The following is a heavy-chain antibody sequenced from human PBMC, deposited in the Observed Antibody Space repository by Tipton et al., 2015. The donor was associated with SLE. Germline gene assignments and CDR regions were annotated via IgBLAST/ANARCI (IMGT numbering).Heavy chain of an antibody. J-gene: IGHJ3*01. D-gene: IGHD6-13*01. CDR2: IFHSGNT. Sequence: TLSLTCAVSGGSISTSSWWSWVRQSPGKGLEWIGEIFHSGNTNYNPSLGSRVTIAVDKSKNHFSLNLTSVTAADTAVHYCARDFIAATGRDAYNVWGQGTMVTVSS. CDR3: ARDFIAATGRDAYNV. V-gene: IGHV4-4*02. CDR1: GGSISTSSW.